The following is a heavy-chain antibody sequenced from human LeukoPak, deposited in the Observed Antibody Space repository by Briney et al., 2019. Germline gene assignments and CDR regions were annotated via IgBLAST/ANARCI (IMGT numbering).Heavy chain of an antibody. CDR2: IIPIFGTA. CDR3: ARVGRWLQSYYFDY. J-gene: IGHJ4*02. Sequence: SVKVSCKASGGTFSSYAISWVRQAPGQGLEWKGGIIPIFGTANYAQKFQGRVTITADESTSTAYMELSSLRSEDTAVYYCARVGRWLQSYYFDYWGQGTLVTVSS. V-gene: IGHV1-69*01. D-gene: IGHD5-24*01. CDR1: GGTFSSYA.